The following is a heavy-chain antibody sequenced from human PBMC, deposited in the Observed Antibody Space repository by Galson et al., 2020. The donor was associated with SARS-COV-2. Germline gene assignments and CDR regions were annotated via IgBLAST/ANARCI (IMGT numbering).Heavy chain of an antibody. V-gene: IGHV4-31*03. J-gene: IGHJ6*02. Sequence: SETLSLTCTVSGGSISSDGYYWSCIRQHPGQGLEWIRYIYYSRSTSYNPSLKSRVTISVDTSKNQFSLNVSSVTAADTAVYSCAGAFEAYGMDVWGQGTTVTVSS. CDR2: IYYSRST. CDR3: AGAFEAYGMDV. CDR1: GGSISSDGYY.